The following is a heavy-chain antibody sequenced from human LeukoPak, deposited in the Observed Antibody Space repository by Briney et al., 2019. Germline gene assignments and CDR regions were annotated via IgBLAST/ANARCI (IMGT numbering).Heavy chain of an antibody. Sequence: GASVKVSCKASGGTFNSYAISWVRQAPGQGLEWMGGIIPIFGTTNYARKFRGRVTLTADKSTRTAYMELSSLRSEDTAVYYCARDLVDCSGGSCYSHYYFDYWGQGTLVTVSS. CDR3: ARDLVDCSGGSCYSHYYFDY. CDR2: IIPIFGTT. D-gene: IGHD2-15*01. J-gene: IGHJ4*02. V-gene: IGHV1-69*06. CDR1: GGTFNSYA.